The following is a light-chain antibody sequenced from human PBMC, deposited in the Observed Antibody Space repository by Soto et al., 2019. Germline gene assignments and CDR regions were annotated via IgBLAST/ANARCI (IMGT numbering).Light chain of an antibody. CDR2: GNS. Sequence: QSVLTQPPSVSGAPGQRVTFSCTGSSSNIGAGYDVHWYQQLPGTAPKIIIYGNSNRPSGVPDRFSGSKSGTSASLAITGLQAEDEADYYCQSYDTSLSGSVFGGGTKLTVL. CDR1: SSNIGAGYD. J-gene: IGLJ3*02. V-gene: IGLV1-40*01. CDR3: QSYDTSLSGSV.